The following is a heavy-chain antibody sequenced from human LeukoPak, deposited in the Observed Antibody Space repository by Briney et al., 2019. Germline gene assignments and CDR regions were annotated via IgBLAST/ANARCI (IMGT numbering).Heavy chain of an antibody. Sequence: SGTLSLTCTVSGGSLSSYHWSWIRQPPGKGLEWLGYIHYSGSTNYNPSLKSRVTISVDTSKNQFSLKLSSVTAADTAVYYCARHFGLSATAADYFDYWGQGTLVTVSS. CDR3: ARHFGLSATAADYFDY. V-gene: IGHV4-59*08. CDR1: GGSLSSYH. J-gene: IGHJ4*02. CDR2: IHYSGST. D-gene: IGHD6-25*01.